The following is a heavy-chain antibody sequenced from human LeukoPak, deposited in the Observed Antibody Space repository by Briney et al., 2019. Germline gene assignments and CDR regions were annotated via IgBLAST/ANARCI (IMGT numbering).Heavy chain of an antibody. CDR1: GGSISSGSYY. Sequence: PSQTLSLTCTVSGGSISSGSYYWSWIRQPAGKGLEWIGRIYTSGSTNYNPSLKSRVTISVDTSKNQFSLKLSSVTAADTAVYYCARHIAVAGSRWFDPWGQGTLVTVSS. CDR2: IYTSGST. J-gene: IGHJ5*02. D-gene: IGHD6-19*01. CDR3: ARHIAVAGSRWFDP. V-gene: IGHV4-61*02.